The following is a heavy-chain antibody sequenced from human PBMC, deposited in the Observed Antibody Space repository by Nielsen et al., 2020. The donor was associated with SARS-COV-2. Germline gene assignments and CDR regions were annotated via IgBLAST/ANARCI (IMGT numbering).Heavy chain of an antibody. D-gene: IGHD3-3*01. J-gene: IGHJ3*02. CDR3: AKGRIGKDFWSGPRPNHDAFDI. CDR2: IGTSGGST. CDR1: GFTFGRHA. Sequence: GESLKISCAASGFTFGRHAMSWVRQAPGKGLEWVSLIGTSGGSTYYADSVKGRFSISRDNSKNTLYLQMNSLRAEDTAVYYCAKGRIGKDFWSGPRPNHDAFDIWGQGTMVTVSS. V-gene: IGHV3-23*01.